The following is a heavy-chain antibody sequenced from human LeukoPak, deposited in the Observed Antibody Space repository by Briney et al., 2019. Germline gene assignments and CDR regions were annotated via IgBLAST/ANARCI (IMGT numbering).Heavy chain of an antibody. J-gene: IGHJ4*02. Sequence: GALRLSCAASGFTFSSYGMHWVRQAPGKGLEWVAVISYDGGNKYYADSVKGRFTISRDNSKNTLYLQMNSLRAEDTAVYYCAKRPYDSSGYYDYWGQGTLVTVSS. CDR2: ISYDGGNK. CDR3: AKRPYDSSGYYDY. V-gene: IGHV3-30*18. D-gene: IGHD3-22*01. CDR1: GFTFSSYG.